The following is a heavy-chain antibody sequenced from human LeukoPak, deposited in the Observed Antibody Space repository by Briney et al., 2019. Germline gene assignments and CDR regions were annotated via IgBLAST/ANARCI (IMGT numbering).Heavy chain of an antibody. CDR2: INHGGST. V-gene: IGHV4-34*01. D-gene: IGHD4/OR15-4a*01. J-gene: IGHJ4*02. CDR1: GGSLSGYY. CDR3: AREGRMSMGNEY. Sequence: PSETLSLTCAVYGGSLSGYYWSWIRQSPGKGLEWIGEINHGGSTNYNPSLKSRVTMSVDTSKNHFSLKLSSVTAADTAVYFCAREGRMSMGNEYWGQGTLVTVSS.